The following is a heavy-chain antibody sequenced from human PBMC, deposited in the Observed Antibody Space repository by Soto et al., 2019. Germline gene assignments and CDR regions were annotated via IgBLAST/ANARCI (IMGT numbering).Heavy chain of an antibody. Sequence: QVRLQESGPGLVKPSETLSLSCLVSGDSVGNGPYYWSWIRQSPEEGLEWIAYIYYSGSTNVNPSLESRVNISIVMSKNQFFLELRSVTAADAAVYFCARVGSSCHSGGCYYYYGLGVWGQGTTVAISS. J-gene: IGHJ6*02. V-gene: IGHV4-61*01. D-gene: IGHD1-26*01. CDR2: IYYSGST. CDR3: ARVGSSCHSGGCYYYYGLGV. CDR1: GDSVGNGPYY.